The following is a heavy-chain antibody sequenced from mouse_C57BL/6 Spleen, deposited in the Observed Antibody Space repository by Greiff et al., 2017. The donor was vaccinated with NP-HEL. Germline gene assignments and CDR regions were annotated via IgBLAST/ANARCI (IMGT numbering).Heavy chain of an antibody. J-gene: IGHJ1*03. CDR2: ISDGGSYT. V-gene: IGHV5-4*03. CDR3: ARGGYFDV. Sequence: EVNVVESGGGLVKPGGSLKLSCAASGFTFSSYAMSWVRQTPEKRLEWVATISDGGSYTYYPDNVKGRFTISRDNAKNNLYLQMSHLKSEDTAMYYCARGGYFDVWGTGTTVTVSS. CDR1: GFTFSSYA.